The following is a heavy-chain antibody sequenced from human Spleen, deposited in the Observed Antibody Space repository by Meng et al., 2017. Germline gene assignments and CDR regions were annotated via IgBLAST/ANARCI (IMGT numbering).Heavy chain of an antibody. D-gene: IGHD4-11*01. J-gene: IGHJ4*02. Sequence: QVQPQQCGAGLLTPSETLSLTCGVSGGSFSDYYWSWIRHPPGKGLEWIGEINHSGSTNYNPSLESRATISVDTSQNNLSLKLSSVTAADSAVYYCARGPTTMAHDFDYWGQGTLVTVSS. CDR1: GGSFSDYY. V-gene: IGHV4-34*01. CDR3: ARGPTTMAHDFDY. CDR2: INHSGST.